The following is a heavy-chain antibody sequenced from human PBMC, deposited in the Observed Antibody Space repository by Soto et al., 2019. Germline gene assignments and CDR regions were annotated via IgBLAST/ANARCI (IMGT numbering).Heavy chain of an antibody. CDR3: AKVGWLQDFDY. CDR1: GFTFSTYA. CDR2: ISGSSDST. D-gene: IGHD5-12*01. V-gene: IGHV3-23*01. J-gene: IGHJ4*02. Sequence: EVQLLESGGGLVQPGGSLRFSCAASGFTFSTYAMSWVRQGPGKGLEWVADISGSSDSTHYADSVKGRFTVSRDNSKNTLFLHLNSLRVEDTAVYYCAKVGWLQDFDYWGQGTLVTVSS.